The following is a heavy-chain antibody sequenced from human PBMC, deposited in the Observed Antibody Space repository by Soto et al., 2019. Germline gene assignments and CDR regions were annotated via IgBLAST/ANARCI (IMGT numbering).Heavy chain of an antibody. CDR3: ARDDGEFYYYNMAV. Sequence: QVQLVQSGAEVKKPGSSGKVSCKASGGTFSRYTITWLRQAPGQGLEWMGRIIPIIGVTKYAQKFQGRVTITADKSTSTAYMEVSSLRSKDPAMYYCARDDGEFYYYNMAVWGKGTTVTVSS. D-gene: IGHD4-17*01. J-gene: IGHJ6*03. CDR2: IIPIIGVT. CDR1: GGTFSRYT. V-gene: IGHV1-69*08.